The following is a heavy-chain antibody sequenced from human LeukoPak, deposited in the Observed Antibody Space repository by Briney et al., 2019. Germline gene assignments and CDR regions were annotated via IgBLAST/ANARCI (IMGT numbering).Heavy chain of an antibody. CDR1: GYAFIDHY. CDR2: INPKTGGT. D-gene: IGHD4-23*01. CDR3: ARQGYGGHSQGAADY. J-gene: IGHJ4*02. V-gene: IGHV1-2*02. Sequence: ASVKVSCKASGYAFIDHYVHWVRHAPGQGLEWLGYINPKTGGTKYAQKFQGRVAMTGDTSINTAYMELRSLRSDDTALYYCARQGYGGHSQGAADYWGQGTLVTVSS.